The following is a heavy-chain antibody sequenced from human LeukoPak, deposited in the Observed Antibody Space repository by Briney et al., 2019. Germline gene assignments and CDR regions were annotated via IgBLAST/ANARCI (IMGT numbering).Heavy chain of an antibody. D-gene: IGHD3-22*01. CDR3: ARDSAPIDYYDSSGYYSDAFDI. J-gene: IGHJ3*02. CDR2: INPNSGGT. CDR1: GYTFTGYY. Sequence: ASVKVSCKASGYTFTGYYMHWVRRAPGQGLEWMGWINPNSGGTNYAQKFQGRVTMTRDTSISTAYMELSRLRSDDTAVYYCARDSAPIDYYDSSGYYSDAFDIWGQGTMVTVSS. V-gene: IGHV1-2*02.